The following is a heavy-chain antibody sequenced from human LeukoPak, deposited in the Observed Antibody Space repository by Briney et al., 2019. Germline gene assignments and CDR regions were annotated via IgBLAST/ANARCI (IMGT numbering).Heavy chain of an antibody. Sequence: GGSLRLSCAASGFTFSSYSMNWVRQAPGKGLEWVSSISSSSSYIYYADSVKGRFTISRDNAKNSLYLQMNSLRAEDTAVYYCARDPSLCYGELQPNWFDPWGQGTLVTVSS. CDR3: ARDPSLCYGELQPNWFDP. CDR2: ISSSSSYI. J-gene: IGHJ5*02. CDR1: GFTFSSYS. V-gene: IGHV3-21*01. D-gene: IGHD3-10*01.